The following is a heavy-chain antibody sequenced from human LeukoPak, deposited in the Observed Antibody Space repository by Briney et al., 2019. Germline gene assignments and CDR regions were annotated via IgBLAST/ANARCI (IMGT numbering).Heavy chain of an antibody. CDR3: ARESCSGGSCYYDY. CDR2: ISYDGSNK. V-gene: IGHV3-30*03. CDR1: GFTFSSYG. Sequence: PGRSLRLSCAASGFTFSSYGMHWVRQAPGKGLEWVAVISYDGSNKYYADSVKGRFTISRDNSKNTLYLQIYSLRAEDMAVYYCARESCSGGSCYYDYWGQGTLVTVSS. J-gene: IGHJ4*02. D-gene: IGHD2-15*01.